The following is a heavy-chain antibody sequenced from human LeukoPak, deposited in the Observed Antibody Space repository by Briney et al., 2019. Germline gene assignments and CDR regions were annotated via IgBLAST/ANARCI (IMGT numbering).Heavy chain of an antibody. V-gene: IGHV3-30*04. CDR2: ISYDGSNK. CDR3: AKEDSGRFYYFDY. D-gene: IGHD5-12*01. J-gene: IGHJ4*02. Sequence: GGSLRLSCAASGFTFSGSAMHWVRQTSGKGLEWVAVISYDGSNKHYADSVKGRFTISRDNSKNTLSLQMNSLRAEDTAVYYCAKEDSGRFYYFDYWGQGTLVTVSS. CDR1: GFTFSGSA.